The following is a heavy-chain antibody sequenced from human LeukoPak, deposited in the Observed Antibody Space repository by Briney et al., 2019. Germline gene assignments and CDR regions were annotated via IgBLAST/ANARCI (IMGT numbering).Heavy chain of an antibody. CDR3: AKDMEDYPQWGFIDY. V-gene: IGHV3-9*01. J-gene: IGHJ4*02. CDR1: GFTFDDYA. CDR2: ISWNSGSI. D-gene: IGHD3-16*01. Sequence: PGGSLRLSCAASGFTFDDYAMHWVRQAPGKGLEWVSGISWNSGSIGYADSVKGRFTISRDNAKNSLYLQMNSLRAEDTALYYCAKDMEDYPQWGFIDYWGQGTLVTVSS.